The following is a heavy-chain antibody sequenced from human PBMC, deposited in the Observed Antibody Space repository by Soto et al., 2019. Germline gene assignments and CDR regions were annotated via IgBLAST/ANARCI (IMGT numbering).Heavy chain of an antibody. J-gene: IGHJ4*02. V-gene: IGHV5-10-1*01. D-gene: IGHD3-22*01. Sequence: PGEFLKISCKGSGYTFTTYWISWVRQMPGKGLEWMGRIDPSDSYANYSPSFQGHVTISADKSINTAYLQWSSLQASDTAMYYCARHLAPLYDTIGYYYPYDYWGQGTLVTVSS. CDR3: ARHLAPLYDTIGYYYPYDY. CDR1: GYTFTTYW. CDR2: IDPSDSYA.